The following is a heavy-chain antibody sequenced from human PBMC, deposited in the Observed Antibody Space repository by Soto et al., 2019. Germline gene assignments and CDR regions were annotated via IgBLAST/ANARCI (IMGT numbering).Heavy chain of an antibody. CDR1: GGAFNDYS. D-gene: IGHD1-1*01. CDR3: ARGLKWVQPHYFDL. CDR2: IIPMYRTT. V-gene: IGHV1-69*13. Sequence: ASVKVSCKASGGAFNDYSFAWVRQTPGQGLEWMGGIIPMYRTTNYAQKFQGRVTLTADESTDTTYMHLSSLTSDDTAVYFCARGLKWVQPHYFDLWGPGTLVTVSS. J-gene: IGHJ4*02.